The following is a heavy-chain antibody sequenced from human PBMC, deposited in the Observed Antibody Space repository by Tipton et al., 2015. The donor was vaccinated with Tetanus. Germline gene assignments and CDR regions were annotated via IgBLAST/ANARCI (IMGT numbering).Heavy chain of an antibody. CDR3: ASPYGDYVWYFDL. D-gene: IGHD4-17*01. CDR1: GGSISSSSYY. J-gene: IGHJ2*01. V-gene: IGHV4-39*01. CDR2: IYYSGST. Sequence: LRLSCTVSGGSISSSSYYWGWIRQPPGKGLEWIGSIYYSGSTYYNLSLKSRVTISVDTSKNQFSLKLSSVTAADTAVYYCASPYGDYVWYFDLWGRGTLVTVSS.